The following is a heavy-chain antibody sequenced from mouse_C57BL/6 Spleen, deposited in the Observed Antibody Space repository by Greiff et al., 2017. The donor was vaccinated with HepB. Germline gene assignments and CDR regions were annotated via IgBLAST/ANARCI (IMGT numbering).Heavy chain of an antibody. V-gene: IGHV5-17*01. J-gene: IGHJ1*03. CDR2: ISSGSSTI. D-gene: IGHD1-1*01. CDR1: GFTFSDYG. Sequence: EVMLVESGGGLVKPGGSLKLSCAASGFTFSDYGMHWVRQAPEKGLEWVAYISSGSSTIYYADTVKGRFTLSRDNAKNTLFLQMTSLRSEDTAMYYCAGGTTVVATGYLDVWGTGTTVTVSS. CDR3: AGGTTVVATGYLDV.